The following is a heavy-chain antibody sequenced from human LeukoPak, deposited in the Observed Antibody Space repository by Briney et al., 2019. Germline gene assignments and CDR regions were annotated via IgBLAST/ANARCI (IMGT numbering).Heavy chain of an antibody. V-gene: IGHV3-66*01. D-gene: IGHD5-12*01. J-gene: IGHJ4*02. CDR1: GFTVSSDY. CDR2: IYSGGST. CDR3: ARTTTQRGYHYFDY. Sequence: PGGSLRLSCAASGFTVSSDYMSWVRQAPGKGLEWVSVIYSGGSTYYADSVKGRFTISRDNSKNTLYLQMNSLRAEDTAVYYCARTTTQRGYHYFDYWGQGTLVTVSS.